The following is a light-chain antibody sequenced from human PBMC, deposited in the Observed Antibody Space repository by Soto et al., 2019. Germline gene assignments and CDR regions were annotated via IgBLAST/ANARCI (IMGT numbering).Light chain of an antibody. CDR3: QQSNDLVS. Sequence: DIQMTQSPSAMSASVGDRVTITCRASQGISNYLAWYQQKPGKVPKLLIYAASTLQSGVPSRFSGSGSGTDFTLTISSLQPEDVATYYCQQSNDLVSFGQGTRLE. J-gene: IGKJ5*01. CDR1: QGISNY. CDR2: AAS. V-gene: IGKV1-27*01.